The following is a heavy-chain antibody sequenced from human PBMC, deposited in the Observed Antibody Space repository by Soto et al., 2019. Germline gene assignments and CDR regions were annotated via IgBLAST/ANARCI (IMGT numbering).Heavy chain of an antibody. Sequence: EVQLLESGGGLVQPGGSLRLSCVASGFTFSSYAMRWVRQAPVKGLEWVSAISGSGGSTYYADSVKGRFTISRDNSKNTLYLQMNSRRAEDTVVYYCARRGSGSDYGYWGQGTLVTVSS. CDR1: GFTFSSYA. J-gene: IGHJ4*02. CDR3: ARRGSGSDYGY. D-gene: IGHD1-26*01. V-gene: IGHV3-23*01. CDR2: ISGSGGST.